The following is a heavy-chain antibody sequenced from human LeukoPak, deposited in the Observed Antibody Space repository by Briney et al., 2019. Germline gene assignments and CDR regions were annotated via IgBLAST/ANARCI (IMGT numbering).Heavy chain of an antibody. CDR2: IYYSGST. J-gene: IGHJ4*02. Sequence: SQTLSLTCTVSGGSISSGDYYWSWIRQPPGKGLEWIGYIYYSGSTYYNPSLMSRVTISVDTSKNQFSLKLSSVTAADTAADCCARDVSLRSGSDYWGQGTLVTVSS. V-gene: IGHV4-30-4*01. CDR1: GGSISSGDYY. CDR3: ARDVSLRSGSDY. D-gene: IGHD4-17*01.